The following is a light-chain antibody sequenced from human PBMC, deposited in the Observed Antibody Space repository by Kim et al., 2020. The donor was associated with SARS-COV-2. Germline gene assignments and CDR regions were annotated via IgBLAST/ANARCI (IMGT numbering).Light chain of an antibody. Sequence: AVGQTVRITCQRDSLRSYYASWYQQKPGQAPVLVIYGKNNRPSGIPDRFSGSSSGNTASLTITGAQAEDEADYYCNSRDSSGNLYVFGTGTKVTVL. J-gene: IGLJ1*01. CDR3: NSRDSSGNLYV. CDR2: GKN. V-gene: IGLV3-19*01. CDR1: SLRSYY.